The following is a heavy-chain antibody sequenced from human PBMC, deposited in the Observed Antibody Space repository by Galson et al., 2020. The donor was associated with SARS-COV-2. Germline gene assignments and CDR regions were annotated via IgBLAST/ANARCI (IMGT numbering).Heavy chain of an antibody. CDR2: ISGITGVM. CDR3: ARDGGAGWSLDM. D-gene: IGHD6-19*01. Sequence: GGSLRLSCAASGFTFSSFDMNWVHQAPGKGLEWVSYISGITGVMYYADSLKGRFTISRDNAKNSLYLQMNSLRDEDTGVYYCARDGGAGWSLDMWGQGTMVTVYS. J-gene: IGHJ3*02. V-gene: IGHV3-48*02. CDR1: GFTFSSFD.